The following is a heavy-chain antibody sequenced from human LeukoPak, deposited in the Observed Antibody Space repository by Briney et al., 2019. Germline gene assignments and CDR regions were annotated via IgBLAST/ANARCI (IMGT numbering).Heavy chain of an antibody. CDR1: GFTFSSYA. D-gene: IGHD3-10*01. V-gene: IGHV3-30-3*01. J-gene: IGHJ4*02. Sequence: GGSLRLSCAASGFTFSSYAMHWVRQAPGKGLEWVAVISYDGSNKYYADSVKGRFTISRDNSKNTLYLQMNSLRAEDTAVYYCARDRRGYYGSGSYYERVYFDYWGQGTLVTVSS. CDR2: ISYDGSNK. CDR3: ARDRRGYYGSGSYYERVYFDY.